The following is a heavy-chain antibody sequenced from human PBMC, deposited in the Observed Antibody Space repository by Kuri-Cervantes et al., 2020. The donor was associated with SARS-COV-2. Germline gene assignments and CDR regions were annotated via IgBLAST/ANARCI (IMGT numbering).Heavy chain of an antibody. J-gene: IGHJ6*03. CDR1: GGSLGSGDYY. Sequence: SETLSLTCTVSGGSLGSGDYYWTWVRQPPGKGLEWIGNIYYSGSAFYDPSLKSRVTMSLDMSKSQFSLRLTSVTAADTAVYYCARDSRSSYQVLLDHYYYSYMDVWDKGTTVTVSS. CDR2: IYYSGSA. V-gene: IGHV4-30-4*08. D-gene: IGHD3-3*01. CDR3: ARDSRSSYQVLLDHYYYSYMDV.